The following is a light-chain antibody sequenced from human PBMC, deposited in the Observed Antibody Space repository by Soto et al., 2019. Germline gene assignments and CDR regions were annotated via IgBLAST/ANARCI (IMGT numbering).Light chain of an antibody. J-gene: IGKJ4*01. V-gene: IGKV3-20*01. CDR2: DAS. Sequence: EIVLTQSPGTLSLSPGERATLSCRASQSVSSNYLAWYQQKPGQAPRLLIYDASSRATGIPDRISGSGSGTDFTLTISRLEPEDFVVYYCQQYGSSPLTFVGGTKVDIK. CDR1: QSVSSNY. CDR3: QQYGSSPLT.